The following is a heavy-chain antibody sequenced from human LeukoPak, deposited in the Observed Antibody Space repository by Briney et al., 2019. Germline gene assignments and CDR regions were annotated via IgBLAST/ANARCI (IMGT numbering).Heavy chain of an antibody. CDR3: ARLSGFWSGYYRYYYYYMDV. D-gene: IGHD3-3*01. CDR1: GYTFTSYD. CDR2: MNPNSGNT. Sequence: ASVKVSCKASGYTFTSYDINWVRQATGQGLEWMGWMNPNSGNTGYAQKFQGRVTMTRNTSISTAYMELSSLRSEDTAVYYCARLSGFWSGYYRYYYYYMDVWGKGTTVTVSS. V-gene: IGHV1-8*01. J-gene: IGHJ6*03.